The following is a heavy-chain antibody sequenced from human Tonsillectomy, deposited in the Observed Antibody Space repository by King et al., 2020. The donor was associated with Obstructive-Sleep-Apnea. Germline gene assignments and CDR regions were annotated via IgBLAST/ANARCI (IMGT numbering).Heavy chain of an antibody. CDR3: ARLIPIYVSSGYREGFFFDF. CDR1: GYSFTKYW. Sequence: QLVQSGAEVKKPGESLRISCKGSGYSFTKYWISWVRQMPGKGLEWMGKIDPSDSYTNYSPSFQGHVAISTDRSIRTAYLQWSTLKASVTAMYYCARLIPIYVSSGYREGFFFDFWGQGTLVTVSS. V-gene: IGHV5-10-1*03. J-gene: IGHJ4*02. CDR2: IDPSDSYT. D-gene: IGHD3-22*01.